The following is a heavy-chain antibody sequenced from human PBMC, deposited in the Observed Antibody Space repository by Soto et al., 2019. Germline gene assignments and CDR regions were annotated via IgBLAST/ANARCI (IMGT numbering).Heavy chain of an antibody. V-gene: IGHV4-39*02. J-gene: IGHJ3*02. CDR2: IYYSGSV. D-gene: IGHD3-10*01. Sequence: SETLSLSCIVSGGSISSSDYSWGWIRQSPGKGLEWIGIIYYSGSVYYNPSLKSRVTISVDTSKNQFSLELSSVTAADSAVYYCAREAGRPKPNSIWFGELLSAPYDAFDIWGQGTMVTVSS. CDR1: GGSISSSDYS. CDR3: AREAGRPKPNSIWFGELLSAPYDAFDI.